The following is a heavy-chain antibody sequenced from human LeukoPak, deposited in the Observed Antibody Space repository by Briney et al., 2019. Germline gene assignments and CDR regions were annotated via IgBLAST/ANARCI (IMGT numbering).Heavy chain of an antibody. CDR2: IKQDGYEK. D-gene: IGHD6-6*01. CDR1: GFTFSNYW. Sequence: GGSLRLSCAVSGFTFSNYWMSWVRQAPGKGLEWVANIKQDGYEKYYVDSVKGRFTISRDNAKNSLYLQMDSLRAEDTAVLYCARVYSSSSGKNAFDIWGQGTVVIVSS. J-gene: IGHJ3*02. V-gene: IGHV3-7*03. CDR3: ARVYSSSSGKNAFDI.